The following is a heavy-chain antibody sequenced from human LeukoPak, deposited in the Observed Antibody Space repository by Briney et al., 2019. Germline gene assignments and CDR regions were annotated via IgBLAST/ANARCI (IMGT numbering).Heavy chain of an antibody. J-gene: IGHJ5*02. CDR3: ARERGEQLWNSFDP. V-gene: IGHV1-69*04. D-gene: IGHD5-18*01. Sequence: SGKGSCKASGGTFSSYAISGGRQAPGQGLEWRGRIIPIFGIANYAQKFQGRVTITADKSTSTAYMELSSLRSEDTAVYYCARERGEQLWNSFDPWGQGTLVTVSS. CDR1: GGTFSSYA. CDR2: IIPIFGIA.